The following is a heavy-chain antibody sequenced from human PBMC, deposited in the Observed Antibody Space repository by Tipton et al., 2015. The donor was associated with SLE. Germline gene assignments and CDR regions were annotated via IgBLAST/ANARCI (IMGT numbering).Heavy chain of an antibody. D-gene: IGHD3-9*01. CDR3: ARDSIYYDILTGYYDNDYYYGMDV. J-gene: IGHJ6*02. CDR1: GGSISGTSHY. CDR2: IYTSGST. Sequence: TLSLTCTVSGGSISGTSHYWGWIRQSPGKGLEWIGRIYTSGSTNYNPSLKSRVTMSVDTSKNQFSLKLSSVTAADTAVYYCARDSIYYDILTGYYDNDYYYGMDVWGQGTTVTVSS. V-gene: IGHV4-39*07.